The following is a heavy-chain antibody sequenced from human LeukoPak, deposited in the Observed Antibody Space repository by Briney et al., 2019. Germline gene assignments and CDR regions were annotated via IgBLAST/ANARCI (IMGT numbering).Heavy chain of an antibody. V-gene: IGHV3-33*01. J-gene: IGHJ4*02. D-gene: IGHD1-1*01. CDR2: IWYDGSNK. Sequence: PGGSLRLSCAASGFTFSSYGMHWVRQAPGKGLEWVAVIWYDGSNKYYADSVKGRFTISRDNSKNTLYLQMNSLRAEETAVYYCARDREWNDGFDYWGQGTLVTVSS. CDR1: GFTFSSYG. CDR3: ARDREWNDGFDY.